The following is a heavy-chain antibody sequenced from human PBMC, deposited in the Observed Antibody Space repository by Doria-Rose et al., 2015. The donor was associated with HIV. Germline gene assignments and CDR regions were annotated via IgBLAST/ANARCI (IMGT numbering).Heavy chain of an antibody. D-gene: IGHD6-13*01. V-gene: IGHV2-26*01. Sequence: QITLKESGPVLVKPTETLTLTCTVSGVSLSSPGMGVSWIRQPPGKALEWLANIFSDDDRSDKTSLKSRLTISSGTTKSQVVLTMTDMDPVDTATYYCARIKSSRWYHKYYFDFWGQGTLVIVSA. J-gene: IGHJ4*02. CDR3: ARIKSSRWYHKYYFDF. CDR2: IFSDDDR. CDR1: GVSLSSPGMG.